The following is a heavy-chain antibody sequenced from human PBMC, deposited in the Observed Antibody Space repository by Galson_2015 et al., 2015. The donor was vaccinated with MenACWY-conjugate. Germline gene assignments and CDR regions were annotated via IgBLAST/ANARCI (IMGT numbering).Heavy chain of an antibody. CDR1: GGTFSNYA. J-gene: IGHJ4*02. V-gene: IGHV1-69*13. D-gene: IGHD6-19*01. CDR2: IIPIFGTA. CDR3: ARGSGWNLYFDY. Sequence: SVKVSCKASGGTFSNYAITWVRQAPGQGLEWMGGIIPIFGTANYAQKFQGRVTITADESTSTTDMELSSLRSEDTAVYYCARGSGWNLYFDYWGQGTLVTVSS.